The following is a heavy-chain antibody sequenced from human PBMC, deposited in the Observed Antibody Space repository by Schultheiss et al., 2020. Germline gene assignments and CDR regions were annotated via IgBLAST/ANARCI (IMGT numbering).Heavy chain of an antibody. CDR2: ISYDGSNK. Sequence: GESMRLSCAASGFTFSSYAMHWVRQAPGKGLEWVAVISYDGSNKYYADSVKGRFTISRDNSKNTLYLQMNSLRAEDTAVYYCAKASRVVGYTVYYYYYGMDVWGQGTTVTVS. D-gene: IGHD6-13*01. V-gene: IGHV3-30*04. J-gene: IGHJ6*02. CDR3: AKASRVVGYTVYYYYYGMDV. CDR1: GFTFSSYA.